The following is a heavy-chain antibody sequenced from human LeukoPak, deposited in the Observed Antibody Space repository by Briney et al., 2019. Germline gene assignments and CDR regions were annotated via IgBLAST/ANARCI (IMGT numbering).Heavy chain of an antibody. CDR1: GLTLSSFA. D-gene: IGHD2-15*01. CDR3: AKKWSGGDSSVVGATDLDY. CDR2: ISGGGGTST. V-gene: IGHV3-23*01. Sequence: GGSLRLSCAASGLTLSSFAMSWVRQAPGKGLEWVAAISGGGGTSTYYADSVKGRFTISRDNSKNTLYLQMNSLRAEDTAVYYCAKKWSGGDSSVVGATDLDYWGQGTLVTVSS. J-gene: IGHJ4*02.